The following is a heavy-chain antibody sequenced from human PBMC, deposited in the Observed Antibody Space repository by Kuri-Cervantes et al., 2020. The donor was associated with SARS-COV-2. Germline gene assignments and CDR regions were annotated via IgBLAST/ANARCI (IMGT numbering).Heavy chain of an antibody. CDR1: GYTFTNYY. D-gene: IGHD6-19*01. J-gene: IGHJ5*02. CDR2: INPSGGST. CDR3: AGVREQWSHGGWFDP. Sequence: ASVKVSCKASGYTFTNYYMHWVRQAPGQGLEWMGIINPSGGSTSYAQKFQGRVTMTRDTSTSTVYMELSSLRSEDTAVYYCAGVREQWSHGGWFDPRGQGTLVTVSS. V-gene: IGHV1-46*01.